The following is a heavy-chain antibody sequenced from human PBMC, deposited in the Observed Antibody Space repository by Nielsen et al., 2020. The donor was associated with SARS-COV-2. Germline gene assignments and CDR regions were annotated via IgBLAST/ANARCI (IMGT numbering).Heavy chain of an antibody. CDR2: ISYDGSNK. D-gene: IGHD4-17*01. CDR3: AKDVGTVTTFDY. CDR1: GFTFSSYG. J-gene: IGHJ4*02. V-gene: IGHV3-30*18. Sequence: GESLKISCAASGFTFSSYGMHWVRQAPGKGLEWVAVISYDGSNKYYADSVKGRFTISRDNSKNTLYLQMNSLRAEDTAVYHCAKDVGTVTTFDYWGQGTLVTVSS.